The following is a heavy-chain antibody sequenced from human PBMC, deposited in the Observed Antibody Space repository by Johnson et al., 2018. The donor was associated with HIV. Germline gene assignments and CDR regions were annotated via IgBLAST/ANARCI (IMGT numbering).Heavy chain of an antibody. V-gene: IGHV3-20*04. D-gene: IGHD6-13*01. CDR2: INWNGGST. Sequence: VQLVESGGGLVQPGGSLRLSCAASGFTVSSNYMSWVRQAPGKGLEWVSGINWNGGSTGYADSVKGRFTISRDNAKNSLYLQMNSLRAEDTAVYYCARDVGIAENLDAFDIWGQGTMVTVSS. CDR3: ARDVGIAENLDAFDI. J-gene: IGHJ3*02. CDR1: GFTVSSNY.